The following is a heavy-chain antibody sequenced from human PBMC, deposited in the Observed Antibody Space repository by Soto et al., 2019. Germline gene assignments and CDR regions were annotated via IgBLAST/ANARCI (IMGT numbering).Heavy chain of an antibody. V-gene: IGHV3-30*03. D-gene: IGHD3-10*01. Sequence: QVQLVESGGGVVQPGRSLRLSCAASGFTFRSYGMHWVRQAPGKGLEWVAVISYDGSNKYYRDSVKGRFTISRDNSKNTLYLQMNSLRAEDTAVYFCARLWFGELLTPYFDYWGQGTLVTVSS. J-gene: IGHJ4*02. CDR2: ISYDGSNK. CDR1: GFTFRSYG. CDR3: ARLWFGELLTPYFDY.